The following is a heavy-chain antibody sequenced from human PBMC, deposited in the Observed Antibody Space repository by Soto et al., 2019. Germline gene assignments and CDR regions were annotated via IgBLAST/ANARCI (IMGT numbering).Heavy chain of an antibody. D-gene: IGHD6-6*01. J-gene: IGHJ4*02. Sequence: EVQLLESGGGLVQPGGSLRLSCAASGFTFSSYAMSWVRQAPGKGLEWVSAISGSGGSTYYADSVKGRFTISRDNSKNTLYLQMSSLRAEDTAVYYCVARARIIAARSGAYFDYWGQGTLVTVSS. CDR3: VARARIIAARSGAYFDY. CDR2: ISGSGGST. CDR1: GFTFSSYA. V-gene: IGHV3-23*01.